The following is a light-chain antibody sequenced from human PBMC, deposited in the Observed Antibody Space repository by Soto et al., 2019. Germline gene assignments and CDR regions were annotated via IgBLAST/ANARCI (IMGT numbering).Light chain of an antibody. J-gene: IGKJ1*01. V-gene: IGKV3-11*01. CDR1: QSVSNY. CDR3: QQRSNWT. CDR2: DAS. Sequence: EIVLTQSPATLSFSPGERATLSCRASQSVSNYLAWYQHKPGQPPRLLIYDASNRASGIPARFSGSGSGTDFTVTIIKLAPEDFTVYYCQQRSNWTFGQGTKVEIK.